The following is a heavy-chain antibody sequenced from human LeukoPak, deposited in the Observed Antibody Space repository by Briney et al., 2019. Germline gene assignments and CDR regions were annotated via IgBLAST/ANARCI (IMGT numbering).Heavy chain of an antibody. CDR2: IFPSGTP. J-gene: IGHJ4*02. CDR1: GYSISIGNH. D-gene: IGHD1-26*01. CDR3: ASLGGYRGGNFDY. V-gene: IGHV4-38-2*02. Sequence: SETLSLTCTVSGYSISIGNHWGWIRQPPEKGLEWIGSIFPSGTPYYNPSLKSRVTISIDTSKNQFSLRLSSVTAADTAMYYCASLGGYRGGNFDYWGQGTLVTVSS.